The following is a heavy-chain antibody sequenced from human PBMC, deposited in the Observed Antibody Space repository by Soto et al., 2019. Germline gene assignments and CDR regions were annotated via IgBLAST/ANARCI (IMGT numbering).Heavy chain of an antibody. D-gene: IGHD3-22*01. Sequence: ASVKVSCKASGYTFTSYAMHWVRQAPGQRLEWMGWINAGNGNTKYSQKFQGRVTITRDTSASTAYMELSSLRSEDTAVYYCARDYNDYYDSSGPNDYWGQGTLVTVSS. V-gene: IGHV1-3*01. CDR1: GYTFTSYA. CDR2: INAGNGNT. CDR3: ARDYNDYYDSSGPNDY. J-gene: IGHJ4*02.